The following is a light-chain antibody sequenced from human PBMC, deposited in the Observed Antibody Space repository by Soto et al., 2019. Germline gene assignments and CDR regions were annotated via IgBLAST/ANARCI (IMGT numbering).Light chain of an antibody. CDR2: DAS. CDR1: HDITSY. CDR3: HQASSFPLS. V-gene: IGKV1-33*01. Sequence: DIQMTQSPSSLSASVGDRVTITCQASHDITSYLNWYQHKPGKAPKLLIYDASILEAGVPSRFSGSGSGTDFTLTITNLQPEDFATYYCHQASSFPLSFGGGTKVEI. J-gene: IGKJ4*01.